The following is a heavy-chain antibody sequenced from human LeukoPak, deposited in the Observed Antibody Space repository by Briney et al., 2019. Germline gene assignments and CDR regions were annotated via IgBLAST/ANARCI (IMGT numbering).Heavy chain of an antibody. J-gene: IGHJ6*02. CDR2: INPQKTNT. CDR1: GYTFSSYA. D-gene: IGHD4/OR15-4a*01. CDR3: ASRKYGADYNGMDV. Sequence: PRASVKASCKASGYTFSSYAINWVRLVRGRGPGYMASINPQKTNTNYAQKFQGRVTVTADTSTNTAYMEVRSLRSDDTAIYYCASRKYGADYNGMDVWGQGTTVTVSS. V-gene: IGHV1-18*01.